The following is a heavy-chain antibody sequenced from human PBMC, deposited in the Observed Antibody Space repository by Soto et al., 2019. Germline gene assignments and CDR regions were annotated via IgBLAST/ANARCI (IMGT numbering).Heavy chain of an antibody. J-gene: IGHJ6*02. CDR3: AASCVACGGFNYYGMDV. Sequence: TSETLSLTCTVSGGSISSGGYYWYWIRQHPGKGLEWIGYIYYSGTTYYNPSLKSRVNISVDTSKNQFSLKLSSVTAADTAVYYCAASCVACGGFNYYGMDVWGQGTTVTVSS. D-gene: IGHD2-21*01. V-gene: IGHV4-31*03. CDR1: GGSISSGGYY. CDR2: IYYSGTT.